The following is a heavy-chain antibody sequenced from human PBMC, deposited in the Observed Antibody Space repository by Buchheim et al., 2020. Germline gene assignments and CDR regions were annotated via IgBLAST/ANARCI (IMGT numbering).Heavy chain of an antibody. CDR2: IWYDGSNK. D-gene: IGHD6-19*01. CDR3: AREGYSSGQYGGWFDP. CDR1: GFTFSSYG. J-gene: IGHJ5*02. Sequence: QVQLVESGGGVVQPGRSLRLSCAASGFTFSSYGMHWVRQAPGKGLEWVAVIWYDGSNKYYADSVKGRFTIPRDNSKNTLYLQMNSLRAEDTAVYYCAREGYSSGQYGGWFDPWGQGTL. V-gene: IGHV3-33*01.